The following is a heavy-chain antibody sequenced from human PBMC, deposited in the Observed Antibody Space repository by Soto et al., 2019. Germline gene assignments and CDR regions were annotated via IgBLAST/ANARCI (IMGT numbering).Heavy chain of an antibody. CDR3: ARDRATVTTSSRGYNLFDP. Sequence: SVKVSCKASGGTFSSYAISWVRQAPGQGLEWMGGIIPIFGTANYAQKFQGRVTITADESTSTAYMELSSLRSEDTAVYYCARDRATVTTSSRGYNLFDPWGQGTLVTVSS. V-gene: IGHV1-69*13. CDR2: IIPIFGTA. CDR1: GGTFSSYA. J-gene: IGHJ5*02. D-gene: IGHD4-4*01.